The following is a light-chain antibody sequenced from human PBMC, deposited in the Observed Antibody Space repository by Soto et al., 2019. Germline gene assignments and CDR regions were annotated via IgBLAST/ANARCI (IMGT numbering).Light chain of an antibody. CDR3: SSFTCSNTWI. CDR1: SSDVGGYNH. CDR2: EVS. J-gene: IGLJ2*01. V-gene: IGLV2-14*01. Sequence: QSALTQPASVSGSPGQSITISCTGTSSDVGGYNHVSWYQQYPGKAPKLMIYEVSNRPSGVSDRFSGSKSGNTASLTISGLQSEDESDYYCSSFTCSNTWIFGGGTKLTVL.